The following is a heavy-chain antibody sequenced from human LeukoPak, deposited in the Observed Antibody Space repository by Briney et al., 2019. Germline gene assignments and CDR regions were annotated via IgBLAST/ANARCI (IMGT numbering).Heavy chain of an antibody. V-gene: IGHV4-39*07. J-gene: IGHJ2*01. CDR1: SGSISSSSYY. D-gene: IGHD3-10*01. CDR3: ARLRGAGSWYFDL. CDR2: IFYSGST. Sequence: SETLSLTCTVSSGSISSSSYYWGWIRQPPGKGLEWIGSIFYSGSTYYNPSLKSRVTISVDTSKNQFSLKLTSVTAADTAVYYCARLRGAGSWYFDLWGRGTLVTASS.